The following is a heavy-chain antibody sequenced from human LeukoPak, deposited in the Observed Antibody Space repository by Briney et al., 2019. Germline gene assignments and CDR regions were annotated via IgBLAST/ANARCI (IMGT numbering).Heavy chain of an antibody. V-gene: IGHV1-46*01. Sequence: GASVKVSCKASGHTFTTYYVHLVRQAPGQGLEWMGVINPSGDGTNYPRRFQGRVTLTRDTSTSTVYMELSSLRSEDTAIYYCAKETPNTGWFDPWGQGTLVTVSS. CDR3: AKETPNTGWFDP. J-gene: IGHJ5*02. D-gene: IGHD1-14*01. CDR2: INPSGDGT. CDR1: GHTFTTYY.